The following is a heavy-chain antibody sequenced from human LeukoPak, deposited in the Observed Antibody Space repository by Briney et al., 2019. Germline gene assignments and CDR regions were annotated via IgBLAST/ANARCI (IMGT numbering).Heavy chain of an antibody. CDR3: ARKSMTILSDSIDV. V-gene: IGHV4-61*02. J-gene: IGHJ6*03. Sequence: SETLSLTCTVSGGSISSANFYWSLIRQPAGKGLEWLGRISSSGTINYNPSLRSRVTVSVDTSKNQLSLKVSSVTAADTAIYYCARKSMTILSDSIDVWGKGTSVIVSS. D-gene: IGHD3-3*01. CDR2: ISSSGTI. CDR1: GGSISSANFY.